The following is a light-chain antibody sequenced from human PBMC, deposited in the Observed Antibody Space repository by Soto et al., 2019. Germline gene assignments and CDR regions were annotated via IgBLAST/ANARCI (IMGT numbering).Light chain of an antibody. V-gene: IGKV1-6*02. J-gene: IGKJ1*01. CDR1: QDIGND. CDR3: LQDYTYPWT. CDR2: ATS. Sequence: IQMTQSPSSLSASVRDRVTITCRASQDIGNDLGWYQQKPGKAPNLLIYATSSLRSGVPSRFSGSGSGTHFTLTINSLQAEDSATYFCLQDYTYPWTFGQGTKVEIK.